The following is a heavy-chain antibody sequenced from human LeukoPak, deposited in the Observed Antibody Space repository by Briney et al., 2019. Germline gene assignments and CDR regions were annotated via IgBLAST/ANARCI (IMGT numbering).Heavy chain of an antibody. CDR3: ASEVSIAVAGTGSDYYYGMDV. D-gene: IGHD6-19*01. J-gene: IGHJ6*02. V-gene: IGHV1-69*13. CDR2: IIPIFGTA. Sequence: SVKVSCKASGGTFSSYAISWVRQAPGQGLEWMGGIIPIFGTANYAQKFQARVTITADESTSTAYMELSSLRSEDTAVYYCASEVSIAVAGTGSDYYYGMDVWGQGTTVTVSS. CDR1: GGTFSSYA.